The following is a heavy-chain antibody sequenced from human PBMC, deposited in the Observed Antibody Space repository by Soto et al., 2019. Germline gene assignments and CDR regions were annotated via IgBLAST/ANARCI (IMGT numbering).Heavy chain of an antibody. D-gene: IGHD5-12*01. CDR1: GFTFSSYA. CDR2: ISYDGSNK. CDR3: ARDRDGYHGNGMDV. V-gene: IGHV3-30-3*01. Sequence: LRLSCAASGFTFSSYAMHWVRQAPGKGLEWVAVISYDGSNKYYADSVKGRFTISRDNSKNTLYLQMNSLRAEDTAVYYCARDRDGYHGNGMDVWGQGTTVTVSS. J-gene: IGHJ6*02.